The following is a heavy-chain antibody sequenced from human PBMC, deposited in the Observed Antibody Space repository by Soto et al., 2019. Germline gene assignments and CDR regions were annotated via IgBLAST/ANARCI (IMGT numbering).Heavy chain of an antibody. CDR1: GGSISSSSYY. Sequence: QLQLQESGPGLVKPSETLSLTCTVSGGSISSSSYYWGWIRQPPGKGLEWIGSIYYSGSTYYNPSLKSRVTISVDTSKNQFSLKLSSVTAADTAVYYCASGGPEPGWLKKLESDYWGQGTLVTVSS. D-gene: IGHD5-12*01. CDR3: ASGGPEPGWLKKLESDY. J-gene: IGHJ4*02. CDR2: IYYSGST. V-gene: IGHV4-39*01.